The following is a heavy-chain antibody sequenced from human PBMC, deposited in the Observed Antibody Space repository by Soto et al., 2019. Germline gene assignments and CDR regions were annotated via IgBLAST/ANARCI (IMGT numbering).Heavy chain of an antibody. CDR3: ARTRGGQWLGVGDY. CDR2: IFSNDEK. CDR1: GFSLSNARMG. Sequence: QVTLKESGPVLVKPTETLTLTCTVSGFSLSNARMGVSWIRQPPGKALEWLAHIFSNDEKSYSTSLKSRLTISKDTSKSQVVLTMTNMDPVDTATDYCARTRGGQWLGVGDYWGQGTLVTVSS. J-gene: IGHJ4*02. V-gene: IGHV2-26*01. D-gene: IGHD6-19*01.